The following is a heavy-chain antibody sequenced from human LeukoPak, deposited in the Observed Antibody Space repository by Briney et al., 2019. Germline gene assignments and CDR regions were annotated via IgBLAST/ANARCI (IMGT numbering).Heavy chain of an antibody. V-gene: IGHV3-48*01. J-gene: IGHJ6*03. D-gene: IGHD4-11*01. CDR1: GFTFKSYD. CDR2: ISSSGFTL. CDR3: ARGVPKTSYYYYYMDV. Sequence: PGGTLRLSCAASGFTFKSYDMSWVRQAPGKGLEWVSYISSSGFTLNYADSVKGRFTISRDNAKNSLYLQMNSLRAEDTAVYYCARGVPKTSYYYYYMDVWGKGTTVTVSS.